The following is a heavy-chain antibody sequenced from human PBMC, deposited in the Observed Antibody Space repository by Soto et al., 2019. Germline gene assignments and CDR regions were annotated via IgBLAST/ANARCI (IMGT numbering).Heavy chain of an antibody. J-gene: IGHJ6*02. CDR2: AYYRSQWYY. Sequence: PSQTLSLTCAISGDSVSSNSAAWNWIRQSPSRGLEWLGRAYYRSQWYYDSAVSVRSRITVIPDTSKNQFSLQLNSVTPEDTAVYYSTKHKGDSRTYHGMDVWGQGTTVTVSS. CDR1: GDSVSSNSAA. V-gene: IGHV6-1*01. CDR3: TKHKGDSRTYHGMDV. D-gene: IGHD2-21*02.